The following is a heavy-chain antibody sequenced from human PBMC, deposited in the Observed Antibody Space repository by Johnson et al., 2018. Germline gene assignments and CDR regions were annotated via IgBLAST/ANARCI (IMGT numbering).Heavy chain of an antibody. D-gene: IGHD1-1*01. CDR3: AGGEPNDHYYYDYMDV. CDR1: GFIFDDYG. V-gene: IGHV3-20*04. J-gene: IGHJ6*03. CDR2: INWNGGST. Sequence: VQLVESGGGLVKPGGSLRLSCAASGFIFDDYGMAWVRQAPGKGLEWVSGINWNGGSTGYADSVKGRFTISRDNAKNSLYLQMNRLRAEDTAVYYCAGGEPNDHYYYDYMDVWGKGTTVTVSS.